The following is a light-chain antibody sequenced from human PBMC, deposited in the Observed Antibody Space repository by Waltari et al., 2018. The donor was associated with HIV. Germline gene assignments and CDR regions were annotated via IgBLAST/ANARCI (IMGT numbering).Light chain of an antibody. V-gene: IGKV3-20*01. CDR3: QQYDFSPRT. CDR2: DAS. CDR1: QTLSNSR. J-gene: IGKJ1*01. Sequence: EVVLTQSPGTLSLSPGERATFSCRASQTLSNSRLAWYQQKPGQAPRLLIYDASTRAAGIPDFTLTISSLEPEDFAVYYCQQYDFSPRTFGQGTKVEFK.